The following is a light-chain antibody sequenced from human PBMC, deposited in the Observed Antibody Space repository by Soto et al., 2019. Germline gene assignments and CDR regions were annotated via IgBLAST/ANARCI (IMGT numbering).Light chain of an antibody. CDR1: QSISSW. J-gene: IGKJ4*01. CDR3: QQYKSYPLT. CDR2: KAS. V-gene: IGKV1-5*03. Sequence: DIQMTQSPSTLSASVGDRVTITCRASQSISSWLAWYQQKPGKAPNLLIYKASTLDSGVPSRFSGSGSGTDFTLTISRVQPDDFVTYYCQQYKSYPLTFGGGTKVDIK.